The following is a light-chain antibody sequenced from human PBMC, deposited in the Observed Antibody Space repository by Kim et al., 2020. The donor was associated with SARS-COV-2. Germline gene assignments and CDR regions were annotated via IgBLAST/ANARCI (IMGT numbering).Light chain of an antibody. J-gene: IGKJ4*01. Sequence: SVCPGERAALSCRASQRVSSNLAWYQQKPAQPPRLLIYGASTRATGISARFSGSGSGTEFTLTISSLQSEDFAVYYCQQYSNWPLTFGGGTKVEI. V-gene: IGKV3-15*01. CDR3: QQYSNWPLT. CDR1: QRVSSN. CDR2: GAS.